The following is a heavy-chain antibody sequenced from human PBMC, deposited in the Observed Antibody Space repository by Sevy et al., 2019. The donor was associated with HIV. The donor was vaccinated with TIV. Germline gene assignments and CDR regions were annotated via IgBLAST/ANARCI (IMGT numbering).Heavy chain of an antibody. CDR1: GFTFDDYA. CDR2: ISWNSGSI. Sequence: GGSLILSCAASGFTFDDYAMHWVRQAPGKGLEWVSGISWNSGSIGYADSVKGRFTISRDNAKNSLYLQMNSLRAEDTALYYCAKDIGGYGDYYYGMDVWGQGTTVTVSS. D-gene: IGHD5-12*01. J-gene: IGHJ6*02. CDR3: AKDIGGYGDYYYGMDV. V-gene: IGHV3-9*01.